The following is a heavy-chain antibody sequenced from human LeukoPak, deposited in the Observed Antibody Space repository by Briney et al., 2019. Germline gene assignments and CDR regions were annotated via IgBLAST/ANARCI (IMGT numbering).Heavy chain of an antibody. J-gene: IGHJ4*02. D-gene: IGHD1-7*01. Sequence: GGSLRLSCAASGFTLSSYEMNWVRQAPGKGLEWVSYISSSGSTIYYADSVKGRFTISRDNAKNSLYLQMNSLRAEDTAVYYCASDWNSFDYWGQGTLVTVSA. CDR3: ASDWNSFDY. CDR2: ISSSGSTI. V-gene: IGHV3-48*03. CDR1: GFTLSSYE.